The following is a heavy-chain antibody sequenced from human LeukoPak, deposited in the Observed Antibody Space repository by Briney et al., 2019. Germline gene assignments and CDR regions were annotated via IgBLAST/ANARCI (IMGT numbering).Heavy chain of an antibody. Sequence: VASVKVSCKASGYTFTSYGISWVRQAPGQGLEWMGGIIPIFGTANYAQKFRGRVTITTDESTSTAYMELSSLRSEDTAVYYCARVRPKKYYYDSSGYDAFDIWGQGTMVTVSS. CDR2: IIPIFGTA. J-gene: IGHJ3*02. V-gene: IGHV1-69*05. CDR3: ARVRPKKYYYDSSGYDAFDI. D-gene: IGHD3-22*01. CDR1: GYTFTSYG.